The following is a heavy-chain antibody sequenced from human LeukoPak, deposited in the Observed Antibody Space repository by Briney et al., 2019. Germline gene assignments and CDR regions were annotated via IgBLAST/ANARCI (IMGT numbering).Heavy chain of an antibody. J-gene: IGHJ4*02. Sequence: GASVKVSCKASGYTFTSYGISWVRQAPGQGLEWMGWISAYNGNTNYAQKLQGRVTMTTDTSTSTAYMELRSLRSDDTAVYYCARAAPNCYSSGCPNFDYWGQGTLVTVSS. CDR2: ISAYNGNT. CDR1: GYTFTSYG. D-gene: IGHD6-19*01. V-gene: IGHV1-18*01. CDR3: ARAAPNCYSSGCPNFDY.